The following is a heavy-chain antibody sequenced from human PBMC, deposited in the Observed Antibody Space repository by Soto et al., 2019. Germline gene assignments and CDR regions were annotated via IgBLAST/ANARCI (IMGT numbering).Heavy chain of an antibody. CDR3: ARGRLGYGPPRSYYYYYGMDV. V-gene: IGHV1-46*01. D-gene: IGHD5-18*01. Sequence: ASVKVSCKASGYTFTSYYMHWVRQAPGQGLEWMGIINPSGGSTSYAQKFQGRVTMTRDTSTSTVYMGLSSLRSEDTAVYYRARGRLGYGPPRSYYYYYGMDVWGQGTTVTVSS. CDR2: INPSGGST. J-gene: IGHJ6*02. CDR1: GYTFTSYY.